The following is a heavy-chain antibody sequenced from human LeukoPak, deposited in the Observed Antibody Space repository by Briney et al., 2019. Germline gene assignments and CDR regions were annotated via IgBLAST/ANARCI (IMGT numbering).Heavy chain of an antibody. V-gene: IGHV1-3*01. Sequence: GASVKVSCKASGYTFTSYAMHWVRQASGQRLEWMGWINAGNGNTKYSQKFQGRVTITRDTSASTAYMELSSLRSEDTAVYYCASGAAGMRTFDYWGQGTLVTVSS. CDR2: INAGNGNT. CDR3: ASGAAGMRTFDY. J-gene: IGHJ4*02. CDR1: GYTFTSYA. D-gene: IGHD6-13*01.